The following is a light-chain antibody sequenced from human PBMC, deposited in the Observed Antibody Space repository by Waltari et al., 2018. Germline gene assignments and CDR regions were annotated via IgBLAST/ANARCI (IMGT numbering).Light chain of an antibody. CDR2: GES. J-gene: IGKJ4*01. CDR1: QSVTSIA. Sequence: DTVLTQSPDTVSLSPGDRGTLSCRASQSVTSIALSWFQQKPDQAPRLLIYGESNRATDIPDRFSGSGSGTDFTLTISRLEPEDFAVYYCQHYDGSVVTFGGGTKVEI. CDR3: QHYDGSVVT. V-gene: IGKV3-20*01.